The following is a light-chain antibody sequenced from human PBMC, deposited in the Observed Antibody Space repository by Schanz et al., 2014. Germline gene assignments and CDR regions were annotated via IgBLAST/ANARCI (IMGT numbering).Light chain of an antibody. J-gene: IGLJ2*01. CDR2: SND. CDR1: SSNIGAGYD. Sequence: QSVLTQPPSVSGAPGQRVTISCTGSSSNIGAGYDVHWYQQLPGTAPKLLIYSNDRRPSGVPDRFSGSKSGTSASLAVTGLQTEDEAHYYCQSYDTSLSGRIFGGGTKVTVL. V-gene: IGLV1-40*01. CDR3: QSYDTSLSGRI.